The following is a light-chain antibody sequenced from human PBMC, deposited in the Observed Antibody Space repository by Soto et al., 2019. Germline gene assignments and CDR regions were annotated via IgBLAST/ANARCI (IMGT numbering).Light chain of an antibody. Sequence: DIQMTQSPSAMSASVGDRVTITCRASQGISNYLAWFQQKPGKVPKRLIYGASSLQSGVPSRFRRSGSGTEFTLTISSLQPEDFETYYCLQNKSYPLTLAGGTNVDIK. CDR3: LQNKSYPLT. J-gene: IGKJ4*01. V-gene: IGKV1-17*03. CDR2: GAS. CDR1: QGISNY.